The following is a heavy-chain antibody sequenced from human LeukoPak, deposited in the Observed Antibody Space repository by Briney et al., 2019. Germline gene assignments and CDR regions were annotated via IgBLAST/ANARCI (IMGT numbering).Heavy chain of an antibody. V-gene: IGHV5-51*01. CDR3: ARLYSNSSYNWFDP. CDR1: GYSFTNYW. Sequence: GESLKISCQGSGYSFTNYWLAWVRQMPGKGLEYMGIIYPDDSDTRYSPSFQGRVNILVDRSTSTAYLQWSSLKASDTAMYYCARLYSNSSYNWFDPWGQGTLVTVSS. J-gene: IGHJ5*02. D-gene: IGHD6-6*01. CDR2: IYPDDSDT.